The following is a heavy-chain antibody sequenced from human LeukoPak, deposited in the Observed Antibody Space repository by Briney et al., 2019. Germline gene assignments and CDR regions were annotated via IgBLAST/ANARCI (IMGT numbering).Heavy chain of an antibody. CDR3: ARGAYYDILTGYYNPPYYFDY. V-gene: IGHV4-61*02. J-gene: IGHJ4*02. CDR1: GGSISSGTYY. Sequence: SETLSLTCTVSGGSISSGTYYWSWIRQPAGKGLEWIGRVYTSGSTNYNPSLKSRVTISVDTSKNQFSLKLSSVTAADTAVYYCARGAYYDILTGYYNPPYYFDYWGQGTLVTVSS. CDR2: VYTSGST. D-gene: IGHD3-9*01.